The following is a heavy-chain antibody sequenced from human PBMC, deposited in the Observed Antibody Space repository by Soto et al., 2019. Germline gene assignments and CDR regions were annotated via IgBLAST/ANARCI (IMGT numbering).Heavy chain of an antibody. D-gene: IGHD6-6*01. V-gene: IGHV1-69*01. CDR1: GGTFSSYA. J-gene: IGHJ4*02. CDR3: ARDGCIASIAARSPMDY. CDR2: IIPIFGTA. Sequence: QVQLVQSGAEVKKPGSSVKVSCKASGGTFSSYAISWVRQAPGQGLEWMGGIIPIFGTANYAQKFQGRVTITADESTSTAYMELSSLRSEDTAVYYCARDGCIASIAARSPMDYWGQGTLVTVSS.